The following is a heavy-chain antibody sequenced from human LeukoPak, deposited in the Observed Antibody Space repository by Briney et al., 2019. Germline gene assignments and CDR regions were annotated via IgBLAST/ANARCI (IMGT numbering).Heavy chain of an antibody. CDR3: ARDRAGYYDSSGPLDY. D-gene: IGHD3-22*01. Sequence: GGSLRLSCAASEFTFSTYAMHWVRQAPGKGLEWVAVISYDGSNKYYADSVKGRFTISRDNSKSTLYLQMNNLRADDTAVYSCARDRAGYYDSSGPLDYWGQGTLVAVSS. V-gene: IGHV3-30-3*01. CDR1: EFTFSTYA. J-gene: IGHJ4*02. CDR2: ISYDGSNK.